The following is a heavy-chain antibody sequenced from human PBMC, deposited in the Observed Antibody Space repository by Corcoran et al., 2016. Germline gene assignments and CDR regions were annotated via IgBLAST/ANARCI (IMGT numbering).Heavy chain of an antibody. D-gene: IGHD3-22*01. J-gene: IGHJ5*02. Sequence: QVQLQESGPGLVKPSETLSLTCPVSGGSISSYYWSWIRQPPGKGLEWIGYIYYSGRTNYNPSLKSRVTISVDTSKNQFSLKLSSVTPADTAVYYGARLYYYESSGPICVGFDPWGQGTLV. V-gene: IGHV4-59*01. CDR2: IYYSGRT. CDR3: ARLYYYESSGPICVGFDP. CDR1: GGSISSYY.